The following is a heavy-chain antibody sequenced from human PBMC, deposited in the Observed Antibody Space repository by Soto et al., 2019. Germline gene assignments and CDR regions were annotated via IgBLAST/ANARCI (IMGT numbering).Heavy chain of an antibody. J-gene: IGHJ4*02. V-gene: IGHV3-11*01. CDR2: ISSSGSTI. D-gene: IGHD3-10*01. CDR3: ARDPRVTMVRGVFGPGGDDY. CDR1: GFTFSDYY. Sequence: GGSLRLSCAASGFTFSDYYMSWIRQAPGKGLEWVSYISSSGSTIYYADSVKGRFTISRDNAKNSLYLQMNSLRAEDTAVYYCARDPRVTMVRGVFGPGGDDYWGQGTLVTVSS.